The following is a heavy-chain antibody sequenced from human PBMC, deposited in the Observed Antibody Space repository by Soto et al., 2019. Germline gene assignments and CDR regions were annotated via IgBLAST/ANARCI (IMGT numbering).Heavy chain of an antibody. Sequence: QAHLVQSGPEVKKPGASVKVSCKGSGYIFTSYGIAWVRQAPGQGLEWMGWISALNGNTEYAQKLQGRITVTRDTSASTAYLELRSPRSDDTALYYGARGRYGDYWGQGALVTVSS. D-gene: IGHD4-17*01. CDR2: ISALNGNT. J-gene: IGHJ4*02. CDR3: ARGRYGDY. V-gene: IGHV1-18*01. CDR1: GYIFTSYG.